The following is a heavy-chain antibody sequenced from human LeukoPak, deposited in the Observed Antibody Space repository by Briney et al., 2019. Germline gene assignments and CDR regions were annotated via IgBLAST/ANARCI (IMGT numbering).Heavy chain of an antibody. CDR2: IYITGNT. Sequence: SETLSLTCTESGGSISSDDYYWHWIRQPAGRGLEWIGRIYITGNTMYNPSLESRVRMSIDTSKNQVSLTVKSVTAADTAVYYCARGGTLFTFFDSWGQGTLVTVSS. CDR1: GGSISSDDYY. CDR3: ARGGTLFTFFDS. J-gene: IGHJ4*02. V-gene: IGHV4-61*02.